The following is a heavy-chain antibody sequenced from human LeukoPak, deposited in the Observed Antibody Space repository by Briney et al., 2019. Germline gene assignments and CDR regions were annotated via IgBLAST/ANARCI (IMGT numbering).Heavy chain of an antibody. D-gene: IGHD3-3*01. V-gene: IGHV4-39*01. CDR1: GGSISSSSYY. Sequence: SETLSLTCTVSGGSISSSSYYWGWIRQPPGKGLEWIGTIYYSGSTYYNPSLKSRVTISVDTSKNQFSLKLSSVTAADTAVYYCARSTYRDFWSGYYTGFLVDYWGRGTLVTVSS. CDR2: IYYSGST. J-gene: IGHJ4*02. CDR3: ARSTYRDFWSGYYTGFLVDY.